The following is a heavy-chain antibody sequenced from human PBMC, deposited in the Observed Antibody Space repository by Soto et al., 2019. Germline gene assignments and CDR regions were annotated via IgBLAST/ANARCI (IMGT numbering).Heavy chain of an antibody. D-gene: IGHD3-10*01. J-gene: IGHJ2*01. CDR1: GGSISSGDYY. V-gene: IGHV4-30-4*01. CDR3: ARGSITMVRGAPYVWYFDL. CDR2: IYYSGST. Sequence: PSETLSLTCTVSGGSISSGDYYWSWVRHPPGKGLEWIGYIYYSGSTYYNPSLKSRVTISVDTSKNQFSLKLSSVTAEDTAVYYCARGSITMVRGAPYVWYFDLWGRVPL.